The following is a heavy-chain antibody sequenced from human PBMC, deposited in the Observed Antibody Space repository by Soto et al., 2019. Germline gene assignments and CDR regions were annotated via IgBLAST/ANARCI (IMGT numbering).Heavy chain of an antibody. CDR3: ARIKWGLNYYNGMDV. CDR2: INPKTAAT. D-gene: IGHD1-26*01. Sequence: QVQLVQSGAEVKKSGASVKVSCKPSGYSFSDYFIQWVRQAPGQGLEWVAWINPKTAATNYAMKFQGRVSVTWDTSSTSAYMELTSLRRDDTAVYYCARIKWGLNYYNGMDVWGQGTTVIVSS. J-gene: IGHJ6*02. V-gene: IGHV1-2*02. CDR1: GYSFSDYF.